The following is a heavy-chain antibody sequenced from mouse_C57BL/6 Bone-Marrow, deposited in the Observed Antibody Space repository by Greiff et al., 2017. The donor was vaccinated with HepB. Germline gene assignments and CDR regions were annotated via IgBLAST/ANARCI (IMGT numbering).Heavy chain of an antibody. CDR3: ARQGYYGSSSDY. D-gene: IGHD1-1*01. J-gene: IGHJ2*01. Sequence: DVMLVESGGGLVQPGGSLKLSCAASGFTFSDYYMYWVRQTPEKRLEWVAYISNGGGSTYYPDTVKGRFTISRDNAKNTLYLQMSRLKSEDTAMYYCARQGYYGSSSDYWGQGTTLTVSS. V-gene: IGHV5-12*01. CDR1: GFTFSDYY. CDR2: ISNGGGST.